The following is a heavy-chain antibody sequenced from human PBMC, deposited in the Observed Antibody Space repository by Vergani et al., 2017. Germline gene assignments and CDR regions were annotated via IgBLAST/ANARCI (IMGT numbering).Heavy chain of an antibody. D-gene: IGHD6-6*01. V-gene: IGHV1-58*01. Sequence: QMQLVQSGPEVKKPGTSVKVSCKASGFTFTSSAVQWVRQARGQRLEWIGWIVVGSGNTNYAQKFQERVTITRDMSTSTAYMELSSLRSEDTAVYYCASSSIAAPHSGYGMDVWGQGTTVTVSS. CDR2: IVVGSGNT. CDR1: GFTFTSSA. J-gene: IGHJ6*02. CDR3: ASSSIAAPHSGYGMDV.